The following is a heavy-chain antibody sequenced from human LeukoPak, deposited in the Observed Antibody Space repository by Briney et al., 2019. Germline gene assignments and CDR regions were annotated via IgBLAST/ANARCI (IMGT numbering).Heavy chain of an antibody. CDR3: TRRFGGHSGWAGYHDS. CDR1: GFSFSAYT. CDR2: IRSDGSST. D-gene: IGHD6-19*01. V-gene: IGHV3-64*01. Sequence: GGSLRLSCVAPGFSFSAYTMHWVRQAPGKGLEYVSAIRSDGSSTFQPNSVKGRFTISRDNSKSTLYLQMGSLRAEDTAVYYCTRRFGGHSGWAGYHDSWGQGTLVTVSS. J-gene: IGHJ4*02.